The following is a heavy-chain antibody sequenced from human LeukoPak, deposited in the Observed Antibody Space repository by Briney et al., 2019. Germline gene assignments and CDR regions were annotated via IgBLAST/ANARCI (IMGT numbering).Heavy chain of an antibody. CDR3: ARDGDVLLWFGGMDYYYGMDV. CDR1: GFTFSNYA. Sequence: QAGGSLRLSCAASGFTFSNYAMHWVRQAPGKGLEWVARISYGGKNKYYADSVKGRFTISRDNSKNTLYLQMNSLGVDDTAVYYCARDGDVLLWFGGMDYYYGMDVWGQGTTVTVSS. D-gene: IGHD3-10*01. CDR2: ISYGGKNK. J-gene: IGHJ6*01. V-gene: IGHV3-30*04.